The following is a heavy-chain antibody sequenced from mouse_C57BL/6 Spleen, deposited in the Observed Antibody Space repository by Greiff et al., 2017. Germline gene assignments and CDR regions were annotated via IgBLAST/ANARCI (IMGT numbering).Heavy chain of an antibody. CDR1: GFTFSDYY. CDR2: INYDGSST. D-gene: IGHD4-1*01. V-gene: IGHV5-16*01. J-gene: IGHJ2*01. Sequence: EVMLVESEGGLVQPGSSMKLSCTASGFTFSDYYMAWVRQVPEKGLEWVANINYDGSSTYYLDSLKSRFIISRDNAKNILYLQMSSLKSEDTATYYCARVTGGLDYWGQGTTLTVSS. CDR3: ARVTGGLDY.